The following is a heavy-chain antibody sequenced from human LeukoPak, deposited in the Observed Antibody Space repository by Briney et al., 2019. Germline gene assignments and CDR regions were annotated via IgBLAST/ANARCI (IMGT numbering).Heavy chain of an antibody. Sequence: GASVKVSCKASGYTFTGYHMHWVRQAPGQGLEWMGGIIPIFGTANYAQKFQGRVTITADESTSTAYMELSSLRSEDTAVYYCARCRGFHGGYYYYYMDVWGKGTTVTVSS. D-gene: IGHD3-16*01. CDR2: IIPIFGTA. CDR3: ARCRGFHGGYYYYYMDV. J-gene: IGHJ6*03. CDR1: GYTFTGYH. V-gene: IGHV1-69*13.